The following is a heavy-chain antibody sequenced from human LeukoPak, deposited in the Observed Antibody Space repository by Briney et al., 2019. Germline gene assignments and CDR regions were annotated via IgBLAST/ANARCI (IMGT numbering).Heavy chain of an antibody. D-gene: IGHD2-2*01. V-gene: IGHV4-38-2*02. CDR2: IGHRGRT. CDR3: TQWSETNCSVVH. CDR1: GYSISSGYY. J-gene: IGHJ4*02. Sequence: PSETLSLTCTVSGYSISSGYYWGCVRQAPGKGLEWIGSIGHRGRTYYNPSFKSRVTMSADTSNNQFSLRLTSSTANDTAIYYCTQWSETNCSVVHWGQGTLVTVSS.